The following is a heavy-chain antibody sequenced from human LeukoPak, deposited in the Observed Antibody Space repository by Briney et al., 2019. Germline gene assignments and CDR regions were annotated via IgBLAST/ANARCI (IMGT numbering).Heavy chain of an antibody. CDR1: GFTFTNYA. D-gene: IGHD5-18*01. CDR3: AKVGYLVYYYYYMDV. V-gene: IGHV3-23*01. J-gene: IGHJ6*03. CDR2: ISASGGST. Sequence: GGSLRLSCAASGFTFTNYAVSWVRQAPGKGLEWVSGISASGGSTYYADSVNGRFTISRDNTKNTLYLQMNSLRGEDTAVYYCAKVGYLVYYYYYMDVWGKGTTVTVSS.